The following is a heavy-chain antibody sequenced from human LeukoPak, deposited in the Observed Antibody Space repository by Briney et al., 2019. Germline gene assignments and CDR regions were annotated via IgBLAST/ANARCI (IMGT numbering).Heavy chain of an antibody. Sequence: PSETLSLTCTVSGGSISSSSYYRGWIRQPPGKGLEWIGSINYSGSTNYNPSLKSRVTISVDTSKNQFSLKLSSVTAADTAVYYCARELLSGDFDYWGQGTLVTVSS. J-gene: IGHJ4*02. V-gene: IGHV4-39*07. CDR2: INYSGST. CDR1: GGSISSSSYY. CDR3: ARELLSGDFDY.